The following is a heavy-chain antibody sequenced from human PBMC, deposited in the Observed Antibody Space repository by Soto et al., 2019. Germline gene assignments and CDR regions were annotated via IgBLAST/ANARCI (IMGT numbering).Heavy chain of an antibody. Sequence: VQLVESGGGLVQPGGSLRLSCAASGFRFSTYSMNWVRQAPGKGLEWVASISTTNSYIYYADSVRGRFTISRDNAKNTLYLQMNSLKVEDTAVYYCAKFPVYYSTSTSGSRYFDSWGQGTLVTVS. V-gene: IGHV3-21*04. CDR1: GFRFSTYS. CDR3: AKFPVYYSTSTSGSRYFDS. CDR2: ISTTNSYI. J-gene: IGHJ4*02. D-gene: IGHD6-6*01.